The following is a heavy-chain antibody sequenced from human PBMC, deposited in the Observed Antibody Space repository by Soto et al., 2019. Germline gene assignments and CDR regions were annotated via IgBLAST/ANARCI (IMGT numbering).Heavy chain of an antibody. CDR2: IYYSGST. V-gene: IGHV4-39*01. CDR3: AVAATYNWFDP. CDR1: GGSISSSSYY. D-gene: IGHD2-15*01. J-gene: IGHJ5*02. Sequence: PSETLSLTCTVSGGSISSSSYYWGWIRQPPGKGLEWIGSIYYSGSTYYNPSLKSRVTISVDTSKNQFSLKLSSVTAADTAVYYCAVAATYNWFDPWGQGTLVTVSS.